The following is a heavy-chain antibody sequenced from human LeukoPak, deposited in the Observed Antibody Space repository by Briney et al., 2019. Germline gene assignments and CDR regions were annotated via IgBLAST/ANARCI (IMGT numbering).Heavy chain of an antibody. D-gene: IGHD1-14*01. CDR2: INHSGST. J-gene: IGHJ6*02. V-gene: IGHV4-34*01. CDR3: ARAPRDSNPIPYYYYYGMDV. CDR1: GGSFSGYY. Sequence: KASETLSLTCAVYGGSFSGYYWSWVRQPPGKGLEWIGEINHSGSTNYNPSLKSRVTISVDTSKNQFSLKLSSVTAADTAVYYCARAPRDSNPIPYYYYYGMDVWGQGTTVTVSS.